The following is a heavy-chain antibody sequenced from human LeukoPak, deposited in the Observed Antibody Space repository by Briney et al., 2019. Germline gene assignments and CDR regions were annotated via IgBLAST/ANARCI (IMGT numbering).Heavy chain of an antibody. D-gene: IGHD7-27*01. CDR1: GGSISSYY. J-gene: IGHJ4*02. CDR3: ARLGTTKVGYFDY. V-gene: IGHV4-59*08. CDR2: IYYSGST. Sequence: SETLSLTCTVSGGSISSYYWSWIRQPPGKGLEWIGYIYYSGSTNYNPSLKSRVTISVDTSKNQFSLKLSSVTAADTAVYYCARLGTTKVGYFDYWGQGTLVTVSS.